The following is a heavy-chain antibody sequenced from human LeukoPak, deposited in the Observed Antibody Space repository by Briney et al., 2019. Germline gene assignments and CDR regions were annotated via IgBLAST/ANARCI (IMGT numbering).Heavy chain of an antibody. CDR1: GFIFTSYG. D-gene: IGHD2-8*01. CDR3: AKDLKAGRTNWFDP. CDR2: IQFDGANK. Sequence: GGSLRLSCAASGFIFTSYGMHWVRQAPGKGLEWVAFIQFDGANKYYADSVKGRFTISRDNSKNTLYLQMNSLRAEDTAVYYCAKDLKAGRTNWFDPWGQGTLVTVSS. V-gene: IGHV3-30*02. J-gene: IGHJ5*02.